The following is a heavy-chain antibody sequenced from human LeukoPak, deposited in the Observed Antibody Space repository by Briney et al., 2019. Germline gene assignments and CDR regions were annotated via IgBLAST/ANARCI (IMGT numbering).Heavy chain of an antibody. CDR2: IYYSGST. CDR1: GGSISSSSYY. D-gene: IGHD3-9*01. V-gene: IGHV4-39*07. Sequence: SETLSLTCTVSGGSISSSSYYWGWIRQPPGKGLEWIGSIYYSGSTYYNPSLKSRVTISVDTSKNQFSLKLSSVTAADTAVYYCARRGYDILTGYYKVAYYYYYMDVWGKGTTVTISS. J-gene: IGHJ6*03. CDR3: ARRGYDILTGYYKVAYYYYYMDV.